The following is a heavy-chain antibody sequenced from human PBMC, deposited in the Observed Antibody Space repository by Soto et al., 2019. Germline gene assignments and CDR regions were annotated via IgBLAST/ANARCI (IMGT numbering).Heavy chain of an antibody. V-gene: IGHV3-30*03. Sequence: GGSLRLSCAASGLTFPNFGVNWVRQAPGKGLEWVAVITHDGRDRRFADSVKGRFSISRDNSKRTLYLEMTSLRPEDTAVYYLALTRRSTLLDVACPGFEYWGRGTLVTVSS. CDR3: ALTRRSTLLDVACPGFEY. CDR1: GLTFPNFG. CDR2: ITHDGRDR. D-gene: IGHD2-21*02. J-gene: IGHJ4*03.